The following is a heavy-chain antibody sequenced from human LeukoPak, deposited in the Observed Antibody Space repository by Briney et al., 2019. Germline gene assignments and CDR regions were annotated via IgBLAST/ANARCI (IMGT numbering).Heavy chain of an antibody. Sequence: PSETLSLTCAVYGGSFSGYFWSWIRQPPGMGLEWIGEINHSGNANYNPSLKSRVTISVDKSRNQFFLDLTSVTAADTAVYYCASDFWNENKACYYYAMDVWGQGTTVTVSS. CDR3: ASDFWNENKACYYYAMDV. J-gene: IGHJ6*02. D-gene: IGHD3-3*01. CDR1: GGSFSGYF. V-gene: IGHV4-34*01. CDR2: INHSGNA.